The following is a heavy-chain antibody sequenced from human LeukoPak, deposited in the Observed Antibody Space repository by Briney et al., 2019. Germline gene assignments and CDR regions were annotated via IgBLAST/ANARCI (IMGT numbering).Heavy chain of an antibody. CDR3: ANTKRSPRLTVTTVRYVDY. D-gene: IGHD4-17*01. J-gene: IGHJ4*02. CDR1: GFNFDTYA. V-gene: IGHV3-33*06. CDR2: IWHDGSHK. Sequence: PGRSLRLSCAASGFNFDTYAMHWVRQAPGQGLEWVALIWHDGSHKFYSNSVRGQFTISRDNSKNTLYLQMNSLRAEDTAVYYCANTKRSPRLTVTTVRYVDYWGQGTLVTVSS.